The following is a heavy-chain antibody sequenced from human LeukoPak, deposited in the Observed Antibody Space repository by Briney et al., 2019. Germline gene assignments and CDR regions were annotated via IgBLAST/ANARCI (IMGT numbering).Heavy chain of an antibody. J-gene: IGHJ4*02. V-gene: IGHV1-2*02. CDR3: ARDSTSVWGTEVGATVDY. CDR1: GYTFTGYY. D-gene: IGHD1-26*01. CDR2: INPNSGGT. Sequence: ASVKVSCKASGYTFTGYYMHWVRQAPGQGLEWMGWINPNSGGTNYAQKFQGRVTMTRDTSISTAHMELSRLRSDDTAVYYCARDSTSVWGTEVGATVDYWGQGTLVTVSS.